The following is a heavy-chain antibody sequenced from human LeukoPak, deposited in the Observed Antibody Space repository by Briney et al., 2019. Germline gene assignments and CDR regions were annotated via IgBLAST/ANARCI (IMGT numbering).Heavy chain of an antibody. Sequence: PSDTLSLTWAVYGGSFSGYYWSWTRQPPGKGLEWIGEINHSGSTNYNPSLKTRVTISVDTSKNQFSLKLSSVTAADTAMYYCARGPAATGSEAYGDYPRHFDYWGQGTLVTVSS. J-gene: IGHJ4*02. CDR3: ARGPAATGSEAYGDYPRHFDY. D-gene: IGHD4-17*01. CDR2: INHSGST. CDR1: GGSFSGYY. V-gene: IGHV4-34*01.